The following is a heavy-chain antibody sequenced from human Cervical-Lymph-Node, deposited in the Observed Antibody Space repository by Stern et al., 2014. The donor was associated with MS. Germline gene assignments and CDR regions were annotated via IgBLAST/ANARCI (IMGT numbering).Heavy chain of an antibody. Sequence: EVQLVESGGGLVKPGGSLTLSCAASGFTFPSYSMNWVRQAPGRGLEWVSSIRRRSNYIYYEDSVKGRFTISRDNAKNSLYLQMDSLRAEDTAIYYCARDAGTTMVTTGNFDSWGQGTLVTVSS. CDR1: GFTFPSYS. CDR2: IRRRSNYI. D-gene: IGHD4-17*01. J-gene: IGHJ4*02. V-gene: IGHV3-21*01. CDR3: ARDAGTTMVTTGNFDS.